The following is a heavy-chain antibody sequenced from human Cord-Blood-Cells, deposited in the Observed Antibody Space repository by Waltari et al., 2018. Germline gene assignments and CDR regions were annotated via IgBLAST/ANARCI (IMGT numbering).Heavy chain of an antibody. CDR1: GGSISSSSYY. V-gene: IGHV4-39*01. CDR3: ARSANDFWSGYYFDY. Sequence: QLQLQESGPGLVKPSETLSLTCTVSGGSISSSSYYWDWIRQPPGKGLEWIGSIYYSGSTYYNPSLKSRVTISVDTSKNQFSLKLSSVTAADTAVYYCARSANDFWSGYYFDYWGQGTLVTVSS. CDR2: IYYSGST. D-gene: IGHD3-3*01. J-gene: IGHJ4*02.